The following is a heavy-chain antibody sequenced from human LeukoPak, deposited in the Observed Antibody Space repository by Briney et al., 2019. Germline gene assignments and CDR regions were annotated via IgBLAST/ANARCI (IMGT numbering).Heavy chain of an antibody. Sequence: PSETLSLXCAVYGGSFSGYYWGWIRQPPGKGLEWIGSIYYSGSTYYNPSLKSRVTISVDTSKNQFSLKLSSVTAADTAVYCCARRDYIGNWFDPWGQGTLVTVSS. D-gene: IGHD4-11*01. V-gene: IGHV4-39*01. CDR2: IYYSGST. CDR3: ARRDYIGNWFDP. CDR1: GGSFSGYY. J-gene: IGHJ5*02.